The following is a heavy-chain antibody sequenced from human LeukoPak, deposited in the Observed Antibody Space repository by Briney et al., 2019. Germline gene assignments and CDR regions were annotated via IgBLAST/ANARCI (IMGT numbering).Heavy chain of an antibody. J-gene: IGHJ4*02. CDR2: INPSGGST. V-gene: IGHV1-46*01. D-gene: IGHD3-16*02. Sequence: VASVKVSCKASGYTFTSYYIHWVRQAPGRGLEWMGIINPSGGSTGYAQKFQDRVTMSRDTSTSTVYMELSSLRSEDTAVYYCARALWGSYRYTSDYWGQGTLVTVSS. CDR1: GYTFTSYY. CDR3: ARALWGSYRYTSDY.